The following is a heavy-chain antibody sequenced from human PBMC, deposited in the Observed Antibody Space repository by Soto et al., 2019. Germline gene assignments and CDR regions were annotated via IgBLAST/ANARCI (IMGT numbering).Heavy chain of an antibody. Sequence: EVQLVESGGGLVKPGGSLRLSCAASGFTFSSDSMNWVRQAPGKGLEWVSAISSSSTYIYYADSVKGRFTISRDNAKNSLYLQMSSLRAEDTAVYYCARPPHYYDSRGYYGYWGQGTLVTVSS. V-gene: IGHV3-21*01. D-gene: IGHD3-22*01. CDR1: GFTFSSDS. CDR2: ISSSSTYI. CDR3: ARPPHYYDSRGYYGY. J-gene: IGHJ4*02.